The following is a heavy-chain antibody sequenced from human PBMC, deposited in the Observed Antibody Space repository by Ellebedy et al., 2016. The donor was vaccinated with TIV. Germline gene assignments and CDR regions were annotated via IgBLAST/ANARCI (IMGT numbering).Heavy chain of an antibody. V-gene: IGHV3-11*04. J-gene: IGHJ5*02. CDR2: ISSSGRSI. CDR1: GFTFSDSY. CDR3: ARSYGARTSGP. Sequence: GESLKISYAASGFTFSDSYMSWIRQAPGKGLEWVAYISSSGRSIHYADSVKGRFTISRDNAKNSLYLQMSSLRVGDTALYYCARSYGARTSGPWGQGTLVTVSS. D-gene: IGHD3-16*01.